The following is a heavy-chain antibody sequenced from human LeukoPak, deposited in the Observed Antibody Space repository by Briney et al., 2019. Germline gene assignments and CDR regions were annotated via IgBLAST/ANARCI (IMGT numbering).Heavy chain of an antibody. J-gene: IGHJ6*03. CDR2: IYYSGST. CDR1: GGSISSYY. V-gene: IGHV4-59*01. D-gene: IGHD5-18*01. CDR3: ARVGSYGLPGYYYYYYMDV. Sequence: PSETLSLTCTVSGGSISSYYWNWIRQPPGKGLEWIGYIYYSGSTNFNTSLKSRVTISVDTSKNQFSLKLSSVTAADTAVYYCARVGSYGLPGYYYYYYMDVWGKGTTVTISS.